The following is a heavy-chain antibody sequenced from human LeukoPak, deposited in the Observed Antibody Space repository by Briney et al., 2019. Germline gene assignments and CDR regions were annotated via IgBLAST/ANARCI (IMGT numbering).Heavy chain of an antibody. V-gene: IGHV3-48*04. CDR1: GFTFSSYS. CDR3: ARGEVVTASLPDYFYYYMDV. CDR2: ITDSGSTI. Sequence: GGSLRLSCAASGFTFSSYSMNWVRQAPGKGLEWVSYITDSGSTIYYADSVKGRFTISRDNAKNSLFLQMNSLRAEDTAVYYCARGEVVTASLPDYFYYYMDVWGKGTTVTISS. J-gene: IGHJ6*03. D-gene: IGHD2-21*02.